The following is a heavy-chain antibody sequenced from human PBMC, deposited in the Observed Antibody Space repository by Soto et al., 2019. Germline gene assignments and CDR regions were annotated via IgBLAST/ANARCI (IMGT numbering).Heavy chain of an antibody. CDR1: GFTFSSYD. Sequence: QVQLVESGGGEVQPGRSLRLSCAASGFTFSSYDMHWVRQAPGKGLEWVAVIWYDGSNKYYADSVKGRFTISRDNSKNTLYLQMNSLRAEDTAVYYCARGGRYSGYDLDYWGQGTLVTVSS. V-gene: IGHV3-33*01. CDR2: IWYDGSNK. CDR3: ARGGRYSGYDLDY. J-gene: IGHJ4*02. D-gene: IGHD5-12*01.